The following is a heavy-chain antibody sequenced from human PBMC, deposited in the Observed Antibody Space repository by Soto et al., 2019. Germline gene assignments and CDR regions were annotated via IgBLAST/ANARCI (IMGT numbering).Heavy chain of an antibody. V-gene: IGHV3-23*01. CDR2: ISGSGGST. D-gene: IGHD3-10*01. Sequence: EVQLLESGGGLVQPGGSLRLSCAASGFTFSSYAMSWVRQAPGKGLEWVSAISGSGGSTYYADSVKGRFTISRDNSKNTLYLQMNSLRAEDTVVYYCAKDLKGKGFGELRRGYYGMDVWGQGTTVTVSS. J-gene: IGHJ6*02. CDR1: GFTFSSYA. CDR3: AKDLKGKGFGELRRGYYGMDV.